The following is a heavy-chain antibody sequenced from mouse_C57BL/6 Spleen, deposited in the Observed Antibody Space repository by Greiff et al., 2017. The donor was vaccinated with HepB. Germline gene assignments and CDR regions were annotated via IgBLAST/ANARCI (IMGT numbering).Heavy chain of an antibody. CDR3: ARLRYYGPYAMDY. CDR1: GFTFTDYY. D-gene: IGHD1-1*01. V-gene: IGHV7-3*01. CDR2: IRNKANGYTT. Sequence: EVKLEESGGGLVQPGGSLSLSCAASGFTFTDYYMSWVRQPPGKALEWLGFIRNKANGYTTEYSASVKGRVTISRDNSQSILYLQMNALRAEDSATYYCARLRYYGPYAMDYWGQGTSVTVSS. J-gene: IGHJ4*01.